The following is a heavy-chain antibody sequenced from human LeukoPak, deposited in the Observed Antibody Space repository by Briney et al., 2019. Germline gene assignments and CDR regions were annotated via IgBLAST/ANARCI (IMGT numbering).Heavy chain of an antibody. CDR2: IYYSGST. J-gene: IGHJ1*01. V-gene: IGHV4-59*01. CDR1: GGSISSYY. CDR3: ARDVEGSGRSNFQH. Sequence: SETLSLTCTVSGGSISSYYWSWIRRPPGKGLEWIGYIYYSGSTNYNPSLKSRVTISVDTSKNQFSLKLSSVTAADTAVYYCARDVEGSGRSNFQHWGQGTLVTVSS. D-gene: IGHD6-19*01.